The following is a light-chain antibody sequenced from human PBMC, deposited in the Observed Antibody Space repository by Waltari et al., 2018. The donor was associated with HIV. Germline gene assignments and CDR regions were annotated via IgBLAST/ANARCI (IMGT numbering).Light chain of an antibody. V-gene: IGKV1-39*01. Sequence: DIQMTQSPSSLSASVGDTVTITCRASQNINNYLNWYQLRPGKPPNLLIYGASSLQPGVPSRFSARASGANFTLTITRLQPEDFASYYCQQSFSAAITLGQGTRL. J-gene: IGKJ5*01. CDR3: QQSFSAAIT. CDR1: QNINNY. CDR2: GAS.